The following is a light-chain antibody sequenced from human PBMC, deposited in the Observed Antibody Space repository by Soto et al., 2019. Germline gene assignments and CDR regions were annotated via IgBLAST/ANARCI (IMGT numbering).Light chain of an antibody. CDR2: GAS. CDR1: QSVSSSY. CDR3: QQYGSSPLT. V-gene: IGKV3-20*01. J-gene: IGKJ4*01. Sequence: EIVLTQSPATLSVSPGERVILSCRASQSVSSSYLAWYQQKPGQAPRLLISGASSRATGIPDRFSGSGSGTDFTLTISRLEPEDFAVYYCQQYGSSPLTFGGGTKVDIK.